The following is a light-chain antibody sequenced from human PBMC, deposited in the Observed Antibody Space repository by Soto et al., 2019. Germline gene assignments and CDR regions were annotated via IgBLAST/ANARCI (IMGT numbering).Light chain of an antibody. CDR2: GAS. V-gene: IGKV3-15*01. J-gene: IGKJ4*01. Sequence: EMVITHRSAGRRVSKCERATRSFSANQSISSILALYQQKPGQAPRLLIYGASTRATGIPARFSCSASGTQFTLTISGLQIHAVPLSYCPRPNHWPGRFSGGTKVHI. CDR1: QSISSI. CDR3: PRPNHWPGR.